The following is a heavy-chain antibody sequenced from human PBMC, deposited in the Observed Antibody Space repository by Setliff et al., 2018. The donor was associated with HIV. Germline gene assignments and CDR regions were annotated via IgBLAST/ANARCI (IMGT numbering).Heavy chain of an antibody. CDR1: GYTFTSYY. CDR3: ARDIYDSGWFTLEY. J-gene: IGHJ4*02. CDR2: INPSGGST. V-gene: IGHV1-46*01. D-gene: IGHD6-19*01. Sequence: GASVKVSCKASGYTFTSYYMHWVRQAPGQGLEWMGIINPSGGSTSYAQKFQGRVTLTRDTAASTAYMELSSLRSEDTAVYYCARDIYDSGWFTLEYWGQGTLVTVSS.